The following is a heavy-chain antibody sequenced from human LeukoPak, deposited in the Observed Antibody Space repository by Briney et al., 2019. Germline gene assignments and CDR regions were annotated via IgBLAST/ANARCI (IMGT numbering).Heavy chain of an antibody. J-gene: IGHJ6*03. CDR2: IIPIFGTA. Sequence: SVKVSCKASGGTFSRNAISWVRQAPGQGLEWMGGIIPIFGTANYAQKFQGRVTITADESTSTAYMELSSLRSEDTGVYYCARQGIAHYYYYMDVWGKGTTVTVSS. CDR1: GGTFSRNA. CDR3: ARQGIAHYYYYMDV. D-gene: IGHD6-13*01. V-gene: IGHV1-69*13.